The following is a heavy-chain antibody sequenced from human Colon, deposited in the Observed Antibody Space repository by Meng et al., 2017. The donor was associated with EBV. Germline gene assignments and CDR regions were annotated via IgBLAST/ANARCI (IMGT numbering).Heavy chain of an antibody. Sequence: QVQLQESGPGLVKPSQTLSLPCAVSGDSISSGGYYWSWIRQPPGMGPEWIGYINYSGNTNYSPSLKSRVTISIDTSKNQFSLKLSSVTAADTAIYYCARRLAALDYWGQGTLVTVSS. V-gene: IGHV4-31*11. CDR3: ARRLAALDY. CDR2: INYSGNT. D-gene: IGHD6-19*01. CDR1: GDSISSGGYY. J-gene: IGHJ4*02.